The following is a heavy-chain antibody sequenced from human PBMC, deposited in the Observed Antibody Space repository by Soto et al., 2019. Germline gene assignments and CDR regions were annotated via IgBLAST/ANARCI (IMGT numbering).Heavy chain of an antibody. CDR3: SRAHCGGDCYSGVDY. CDR1: GYTFTGYY. CDR2: INPNSGGT. D-gene: IGHD2-21*02. J-gene: IGHJ4*02. V-gene: IGHV1-2*04. Sequence: QVQLVQSGAEVKKPGASVKVSCKASGYTFTGYYMHWVRQAPVQGLEWMGWINPNSGGTNYAQKFQGWVTMTRDTSISTAYMELSRLRSDDTAVYYCSRAHCGGDCYSGVDYWGQGTLVTVSS.